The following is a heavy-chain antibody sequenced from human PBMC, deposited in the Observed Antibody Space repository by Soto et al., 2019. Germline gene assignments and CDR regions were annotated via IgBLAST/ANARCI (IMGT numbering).Heavy chain of an antibody. J-gene: IGHJ5*02. Sequence: QVQLVQSGAEVKKPGSSVKVSCKASGGTFSSYAISWVRQAPGQGLEWMGGIIPIFGTANYAQKFQGRVTIAADESTSTAYMELSSLRSEYTAVDYCARGIVVVAATPRWFDPGGQGTLVTVSS. CDR3: ARGIVVVAATPRWFDP. CDR1: GGTFSSYA. CDR2: IIPIFGTA. V-gene: IGHV1-69*12. D-gene: IGHD2-15*01.